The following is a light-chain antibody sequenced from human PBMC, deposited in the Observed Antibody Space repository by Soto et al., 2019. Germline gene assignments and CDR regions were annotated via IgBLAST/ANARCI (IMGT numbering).Light chain of an antibody. Sequence: QLVLTQPPSASGTPGQRITISCSGSSSNIGSDYVYWYQKVPGTAPKLLIYSNNLRPSGVPDRFSGSKSGTSASLAVSGLRSEDEADYYCAAWDDSLSAWVFGGGTKVTVL. CDR2: SNN. CDR3: AAWDDSLSAWV. J-gene: IGLJ3*02. CDR1: SSNIGSDY. V-gene: IGLV1-47*02.